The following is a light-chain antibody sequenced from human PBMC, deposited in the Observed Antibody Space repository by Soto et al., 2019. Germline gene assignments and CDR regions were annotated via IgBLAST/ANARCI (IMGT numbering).Light chain of an antibody. CDR3: ASWDDSLNGHV. CDR1: SSNIASNT. J-gene: IGLJ1*01. Sequence: QSALTQPPSASGTPGQRVTVSCSGSSSNIASNTVNWYQQLPGTAPKLLIYSNDQRPSGVPDRFSASKSGTSASLAISGLPSEDEADYYCASWDDSLNGHVFGTGTKVTVL. V-gene: IGLV1-44*01. CDR2: SND.